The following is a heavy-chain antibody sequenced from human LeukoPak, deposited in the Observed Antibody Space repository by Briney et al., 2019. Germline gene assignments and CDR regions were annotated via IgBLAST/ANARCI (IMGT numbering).Heavy chain of an antibody. CDR3: AKGLGGTVPFDY. CDR2: ISGSGGST. CDR1: GFTFSSYA. D-gene: IGHD1-1*01. J-gene: IGHJ4*02. V-gene: IGHV3-23*01. Sequence: GGSLRLSCAASGFTFSSYAMSWVRQAPGKGLEWVSAISGSGGSTYYADSVKGRFTISRDNSKNTIYLQMNSLRAEDTAVYFCAKGLGGTVPFDYWGQGTLVTVPS.